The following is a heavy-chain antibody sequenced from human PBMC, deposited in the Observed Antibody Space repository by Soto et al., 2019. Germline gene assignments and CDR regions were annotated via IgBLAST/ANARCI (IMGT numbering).Heavy chain of an antibody. V-gene: IGHV3-74*01. Sequence: SLRLSCAASGFTFSSYWMHWVRQAPGKGLVWVSRINSDGTSTSYADSVKGRLTISRDNAKNTLYLQMNSLSAEDTAVYYCANGYCSGGRCYGDAFDIWGQGTMVTV. CDR2: INSDGTST. CDR3: ANGYCSGGRCYGDAFDI. J-gene: IGHJ3*02. CDR1: GFTFSSYW. D-gene: IGHD2-15*01.